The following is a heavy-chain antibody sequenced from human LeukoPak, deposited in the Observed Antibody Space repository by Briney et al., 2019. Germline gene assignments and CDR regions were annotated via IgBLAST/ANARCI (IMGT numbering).Heavy chain of an antibody. J-gene: IGHJ4*02. Sequence: GGSLRLSCAASGFTFSSYGMHWVRQAPGKGLEWVAVIWYDGSNKYYADSVKGRFTISRDNSKNTLYLQMNSLRAEDTAVYYCARGFGSGYYSGGYYFDYWGQGTLVTVSS. CDR2: IWYDGSNK. CDR1: GFTFSSYG. CDR3: ARGFGSGYYSGGYYFDY. D-gene: IGHD3-3*01. V-gene: IGHV3-33*01.